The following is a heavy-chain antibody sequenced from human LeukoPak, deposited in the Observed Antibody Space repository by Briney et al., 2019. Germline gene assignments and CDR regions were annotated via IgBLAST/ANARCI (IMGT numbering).Heavy chain of an antibody. Sequence: ASVKVSCKVSGYTFTDYYMHWVQQAPGKGLEWMGLVDPEDGETIYAEKFQGRVTITADTSTDTAYMELSSLRSEDTAVNYCATVSYYYDSSGPLGDYWGQGTLVTVSS. V-gene: IGHV1-69-2*01. CDR3: ATVSYYYDSSGPLGDY. CDR1: GYTFTDYY. J-gene: IGHJ4*02. CDR2: VDPEDGET. D-gene: IGHD3-22*01.